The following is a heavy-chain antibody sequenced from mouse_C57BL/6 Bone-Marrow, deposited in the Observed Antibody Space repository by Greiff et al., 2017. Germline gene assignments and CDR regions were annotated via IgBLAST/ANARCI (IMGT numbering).Heavy chain of an antibody. J-gene: IGHJ4*01. CDR2: ISGGGGNT. CDR3: ARRWGYYKAMDY. Sequence: DVKLVESGGGLVKPGGSLKLSCAASGFTFSSSSMSWVRQTPEKRLEWVATISGGGGNTYYPDSVKGRFTISRDNAKNTLYLQMSSLRSEDTALYYCARRWGYYKAMDYWGQGTSVTVSS. D-gene: IGHD2-3*01. CDR1: GFTFSSSS. V-gene: IGHV5-9*01.